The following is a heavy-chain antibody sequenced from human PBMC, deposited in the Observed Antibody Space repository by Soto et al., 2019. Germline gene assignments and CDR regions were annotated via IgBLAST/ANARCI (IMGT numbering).Heavy chain of an antibody. J-gene: IGHJ6*03. CDR2: IKSKIDDETT. CDR1: GFTFSNAW. CDR3: TTVEVPAGTNYWGYYYYYMDV. V-gene: IGHV3-15*01. Sequence: EVQVVESGGGLVKPGGSLRLSCEGSGFTFSNAWMSWVRQAPGKGLEWVGRIKSKIDDETTEYAAPVKGRFTISRDESKNTLYLQMNSLKTEDTAMYYCTTVEVPAGTNYWGYYYYYMDVWGKGTTVSVSS. D-gene: IGHD2-2*01.